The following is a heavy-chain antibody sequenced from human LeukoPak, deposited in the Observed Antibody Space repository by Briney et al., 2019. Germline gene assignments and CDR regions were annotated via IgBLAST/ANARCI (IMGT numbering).Heavy chain of an antibody. CDR2: ISYDGSNK. CDR3: ARDSHSWSRDY. J-gene: IGHJ4*02. D-gene: IGHD6-13*01. Sequence: QSGGSLRLSCAASGFTFSSYAMHWVRQAPGKGLEWVAVISYDGSNKYYADSVKGRFTISRDNSKNTLYLQMNSLRAEDTAVYYCARDSHSWSRDYWGQGTLVTVSS. CDR1: GFTFSSYA. V-gene: IGHV3-30*04.